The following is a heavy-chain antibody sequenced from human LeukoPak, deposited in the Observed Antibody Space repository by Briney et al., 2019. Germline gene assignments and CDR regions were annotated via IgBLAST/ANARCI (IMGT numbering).Heavy chain of an antibody. CDR3: AREGSGYCSSTSCHTYFDY. CDR1: GFTFSSYS. CDR2: ISSSSSYI. D-gene: IGHD2-2*01. V-gene: IGHV3-21*01. J-gene: IGHJ4*02. Sequence: GGSLRLSCAASGFTFSSYSMNWVRQAPGKGLEWVSSISSSSSYIYYADSVKGRFTISRDNAKNSLYLQMNSLRAEDTAVYYCAREGSGYCSSTSCHTYFDYWGQGTLVTVSS.